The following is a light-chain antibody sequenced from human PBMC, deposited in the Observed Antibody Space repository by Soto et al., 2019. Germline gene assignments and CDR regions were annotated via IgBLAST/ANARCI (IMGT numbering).Light chain of an antibody. CDR3: QQSYSTPFMYT. J-gene: IGKJ2*01. CDR2: AAS. CDR1: QSISSY. Sequence: IQMTQSPSSLSASVGDRVTITCRASQSISSYLTWYQQKPGKAPKLLIYAASSLQSGVPSRFSGSGSGTDFTLTISSLQPEDFATYYCQQSYSTPFMYTFGQGTKLEIK. V-gene: IGKV1-39*01.